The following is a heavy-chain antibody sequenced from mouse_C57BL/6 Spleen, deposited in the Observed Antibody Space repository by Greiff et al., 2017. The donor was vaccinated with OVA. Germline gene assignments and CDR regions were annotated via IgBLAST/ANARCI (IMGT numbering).Heavy chain of an antibody. V-gene: IGHV7-3*01. CDR1: GFTFTDYY. J-gene: IGHJ4*01. CDR2: IRTKANGYTT. CDR3: ARWRWGYGPYAMDG. Sequence: EVKLLESGGGLVQPGGSLSLSCAASGFTFTDYYMSWVRQPPGKALEWLGFIRTKANGYTTEYSASVKGRFTISSANSQSILYLQMNALGAEDSATYYCARWRWGYGPYAMDGWGHGTSVTVSS. D-gene: IGHD1-1*02.